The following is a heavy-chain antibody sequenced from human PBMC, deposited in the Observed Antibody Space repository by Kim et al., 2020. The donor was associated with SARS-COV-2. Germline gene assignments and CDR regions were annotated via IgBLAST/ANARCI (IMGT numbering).Heavy chain of an antibody. CDR1: GGSISNYY. Sequence: SETLSLTCTVSGGSISNYYWSWIRQPPGKGLEWIGYIFYSGSTNYNPSLKSRVTISVDTSKNQFSLKLTSVTAADTAVYYCARVHSSSTRRYYFDYWGQG. CDR3: ARVHSSSTRRYYFDY. CDR2: IFYSGST. D-gene: IGHD6-6*01. J-gene: IGHJ4*02. V-gene: IGHV4-59*01.